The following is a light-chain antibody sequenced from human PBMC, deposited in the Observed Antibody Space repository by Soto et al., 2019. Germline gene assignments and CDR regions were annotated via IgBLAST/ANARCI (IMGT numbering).Light chain of an antibody. CDR2: SHS. J-gene: IGLJ1*01. Sequence: QSVLTQPPSASGTPGQRVTFSCSGSSSNIGANTVNWYQQLPGAAPKLLMYSHSQRPSGVPDRFSGSKSGTSASLAISGLQSDDGADYYCAAWGDSLNGYVFGTGTKVTVL. CDR1: SSNIGANT. V-gene: IGLV1-44*01. CDR3: AAWGDSLNGYV.